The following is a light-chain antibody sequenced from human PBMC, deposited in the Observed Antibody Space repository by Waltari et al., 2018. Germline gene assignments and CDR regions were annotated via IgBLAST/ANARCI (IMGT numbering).Light chain of an antibody. CDR2: EAS. CDR3: CSYAGRSTLI. CDR1: SSDVGTYNF. V-gene: IGLV2-23*01. J-gene: IGLJ1*01. Sequence: QSALTQPASVSGSPGQSITIPCTGSSSDVGTYNFFSWYQEHPGKAPKLLIDEASKRPSGVSTRFSGSKSGNTASLTISGLQAEDEADYYCCSYAGRSTLIFGTGTKVTVL.